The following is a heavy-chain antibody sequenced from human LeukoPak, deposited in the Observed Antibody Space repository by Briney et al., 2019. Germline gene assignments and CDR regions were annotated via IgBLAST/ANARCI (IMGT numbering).Heavy chain of an antibody. CDR1: GGSISSYY. D-gene: IGHD3-10*01. CDR2: IYYSGST. J-gene: IGHJ4*02. CDR3: ARGGITMVRGVIITPAFDY. Sequence: SETLSLTCTVSGGSISSYYWSWIRQPRGKGLEWIGYIYYSGSTNYNPSLKSRVTISVDTSKNQFSLKLSSVTAADTAVYYCARGGITMVRGVIITPAFDYWGQGTLVTVSS. V-gene: IGHV4-59*01.